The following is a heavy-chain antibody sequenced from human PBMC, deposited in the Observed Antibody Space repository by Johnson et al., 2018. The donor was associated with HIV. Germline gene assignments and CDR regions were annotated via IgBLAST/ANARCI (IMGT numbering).Heavy chain of an antibody. D-gene: IGHD2-21*01. CDR3: TTFYCGGDCYAFDI. V-gene: IGHV3-15*01. J-gene: IGHJ3*02. CDR2: IKSNTDGGTT. CDR1: GFTFSSYG. Sequence: VQLVESGGGVVQPGRSLRLSCAASGFTFSSYGMHWVRQAPGKELEWVGRIKSNTDGGTTDYAAPVKGRFTISRDDSKNTLYLQMNSLKTEDTAVYYCTTFYCGGDCYAFDIWGQGTMVTVSS.